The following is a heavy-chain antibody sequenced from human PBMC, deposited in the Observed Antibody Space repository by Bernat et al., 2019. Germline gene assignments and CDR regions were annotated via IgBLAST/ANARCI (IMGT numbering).Heavy chain of an antibody. D-gene: IGHD3-3*01. J-gene: IGHJ4*02. CDR2: ISYDGSNK. CDR1: GFTFSSYA. V-gene: IGHV3-30*01. CDR3: AALASGYLLNPAGDFDY. Sequence: QVQLVESGGGVVQPGRSLRLSCAASGFTFSSYAMHWVRQAPGKGLEWVAVISYDGSNKYYADSVKGRFTISRDNSKNTLYLQMNSLRAEDTAVYYCAALASGYLLNPAGDFDYWGQGTLVTVSS.